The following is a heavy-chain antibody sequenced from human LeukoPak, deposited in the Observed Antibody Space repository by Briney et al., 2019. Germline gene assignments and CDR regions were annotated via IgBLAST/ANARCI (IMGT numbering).Heavy chain of an antibody. CDR1: DLTVSDNY. Sequence: GGSLRLSCATSDLTVSDNYMSWVRQAPGRGLEWVSVISNGGVTYYAESVKGRFTISRDDSNDTLYLQMNSLRPEDTAVYYCGGAGSYYTPSYYWGQGTLVTVSS. V-gene: IGHV3-53*01. CDR3: GGAGSYYTPSYY. J-gene: IGHJ4*02. CDR2: ISNGGVT. D-gene: IGHD3-10*01.